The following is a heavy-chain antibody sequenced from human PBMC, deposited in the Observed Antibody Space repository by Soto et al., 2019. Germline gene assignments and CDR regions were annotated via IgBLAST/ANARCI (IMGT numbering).Heavy chain of an antibody. Sequence: GGSLRLSCAASGFAFSNAWMSWVRQSPGKGLEWVGRIKSKTDGGTTDYASPVKGRFTISSDDSKNTLCLKMTSLKTEYTAVYYCTTYYDSSCYYYDFDIWGQGTMVTVSS. V-gene: IGHV3-15*01. CDR3: TTYYDSSCYYYDFDI. D-gene: IGHD3-22*01. J-gene: IGHJ3*02. CDR2: IKSKTDGGTT. CDR1: GFAFSNAW.